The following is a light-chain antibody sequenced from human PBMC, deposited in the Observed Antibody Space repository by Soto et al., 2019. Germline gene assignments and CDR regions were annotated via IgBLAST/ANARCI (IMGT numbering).Light chain of an antibody. J-gene: IGLJ2*01. CDR2: DTT. CDR3: QSFDSSRIGLL. V-gene: IGLV1-40*01. Sequence: QSVLTQPPSVTGAPGQRVNISCTGSHSDIGAGYGVHWYQQFPHSAPKLLIYDTTNRPSGVPDRFSGSRSGTSASLAITGLQAEDEADYYCQSFDSSRIGLLFGGGTKLTVL. CDR1: HSDIGAGYG.